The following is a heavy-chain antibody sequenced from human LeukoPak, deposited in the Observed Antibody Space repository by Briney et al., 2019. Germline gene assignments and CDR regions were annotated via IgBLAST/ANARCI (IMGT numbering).Heavy chain of an antibody. V-gene: IGHV3-21*01. CDR3: ARGIYRRKVARLGNNKQFYYMDV. Sequence: GGSLTLSCEVSKFILNNYTMNWVRQAPGKGLEWVSSISNSGSFMKYADSVRGRFTISRDDAKNSVYLQMNSRRVDDTAVCYCARGIYRRKVARLGNNKQFYYMDVWGKGNAVTVSS. CDR1: KFILNNYT. CDR2: ISNSGSFM. J-gene: IGHJ6*03. D-gene: IGHD6-19*01.